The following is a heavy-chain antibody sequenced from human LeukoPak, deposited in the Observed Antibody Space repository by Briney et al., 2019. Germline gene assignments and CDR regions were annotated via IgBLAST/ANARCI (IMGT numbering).Heavy chain of an antibody. CDR1: GYTFTSYG. CDR2: IAVYNGDT. CDR3: AREIYGDSYFDS. D-gene: IGHD4-17*01. V-gene: IGHV1-18*01. Sequence: ASVKVSCKASGYTFTSYGVNWVRQAPGQGLEWMGWIAVYNGDTNYAQKFQGRVTMTTDRSTRTAYMELRSLRSDDTGVYYCAREIYGDSYFDSWGQGALVTVSS. J-gene: IGHJ4*02.